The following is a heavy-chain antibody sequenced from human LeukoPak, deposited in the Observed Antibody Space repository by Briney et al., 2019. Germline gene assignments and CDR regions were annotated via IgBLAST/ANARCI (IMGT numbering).Heavy chain of an antibody. Sequence: SETLSLTCSVSGGTISSSSCYWGWIRQPPGKGLEWIGSIYYSGNTYFNPSLKSRVIISVDTSKNQFSLKLNSVTAADTAVYYCARTPRDGYNSPYFDCWGQGILVTVSS. J-gene: IGHJ4*02. CDR1: GGTISSSSCY. CDR2: IYYSGNT. V-gene: IGHV4-39*01. CDR3: ARTPRDGYNSPYFDC. D-gene: IGHD5-24*01.